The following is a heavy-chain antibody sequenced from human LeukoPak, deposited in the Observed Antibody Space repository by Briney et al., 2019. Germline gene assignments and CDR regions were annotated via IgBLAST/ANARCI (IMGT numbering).Heavy chain of an antibody. J-gene: IGHJ6*03. Sequence: SETLSLTCTVSGGSISSGDYYWSWIRQPPGKGLEWIGYIYYSGSTNYNPSLKSRVTISVDTSKNQFSLKLSSVTAADTAVYYCASHTNYYDPGYMDVWGKGTTVTVSS. CDR2: IYYSGST. V-gene: IGHV4-61*08. D-gene: IGHD3-3*01. CDR1: GGSISSGDYY. CDR3: ASHTNYYDPGYMDV.